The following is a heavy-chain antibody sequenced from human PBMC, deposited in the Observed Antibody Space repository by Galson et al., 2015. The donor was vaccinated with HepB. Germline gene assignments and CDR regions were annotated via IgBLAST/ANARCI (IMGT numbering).Heavy chain of an antibody. Sequence: SLRLSCAASGFTFSSYAMHWVRQAPGKGLEWVAVISYDGSNKYYADSVKGRFTISRDNSKNTLYLQMNSLRAEDTAVYYCARSWQWLVPSALDYWGQGTLVTASS. D-gene: IGHD6-19*01. CDR1: GFTFSSYA. CDR2: ISYDGSNK. CDR3: ARSWQWLVPSALDY. J-gene: IGHJ4*02. V-gene: IGHV3-30-3*01.